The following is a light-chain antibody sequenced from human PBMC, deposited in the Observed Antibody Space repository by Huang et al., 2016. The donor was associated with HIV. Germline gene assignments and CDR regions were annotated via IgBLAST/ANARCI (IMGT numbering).Light chain of an antibody. V-gene: IGKV1-5*03. CDR3: QQYNGYSYT. Sequence: DIQMTQSPSTLSASVGDRDSLTCRASQTISSWLAWYQQKPGKAPKLLIYKASSLESGVPSRFSGSGSGSEFTLTISSLQPDDFATYYCQQYNGYSYTFGQGTKLEIK. J-gene: IGKJ2*01. CDR1: QTISSW. CDR2: KAS.